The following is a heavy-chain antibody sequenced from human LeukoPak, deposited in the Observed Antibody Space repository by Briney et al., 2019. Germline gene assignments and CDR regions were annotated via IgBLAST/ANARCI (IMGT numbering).Heavy chain of an antibody. D-gene: IGHD3-22*01. CDR2: IRDDGSNK. J-gene: IGHJ4*02. V-gene: IGHV3-30*02. Sequence: GGSLRLSCAASGFTFSSYGMHWVRQAPGKGLEWVASIRDDGSNKYYADSVKGRFTISRDNSKNTLYLQMNSLRAEDTAVYYCAKGFYYYDSSGYHAGYWGQGTLVTVSS. CDR1: GFTFSSYG. CDR3: AKGFYYYDSSGYHAGY.